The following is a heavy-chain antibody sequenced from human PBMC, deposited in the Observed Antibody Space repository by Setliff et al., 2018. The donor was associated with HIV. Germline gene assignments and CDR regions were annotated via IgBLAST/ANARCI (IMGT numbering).Heavy chain of an antibody. CDR1: GYSISSGYY. CDR3: ARATGPTYYFDF. V-gene: IGHV4-38-2*01. Sequence: SETLSLTCAVSGYSISSGYYWGWIRQPPGKGLEWIGEINVGGSTNYNPSLKSRVTISVDTSKNQFSLRLTYVTAADTALYYCARATGPTYYFDFWAQGTLVTVSS. J-gene: IGHJ4*02. CDR2: INVGGST.